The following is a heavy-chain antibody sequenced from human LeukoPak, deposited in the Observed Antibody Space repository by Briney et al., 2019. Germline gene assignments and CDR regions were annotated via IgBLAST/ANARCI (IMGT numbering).Heavy chain of an antibody. CDR3: ARDYGGGRYYYYGMDV. D-gene: IGHD4-23*01. CDR2: IYYSGST. CDR1: GGSISSGDYY. J-gene: IGHJ6*02. Sequence: SETLSLTCTVSGGSISSGDYYWGWIRQPPGKGLEWIEYIYYSGSTYYNPSLKSRVTISVDTSKNQFSLKLSSVTAADTAVYYCARDYGGGRYYYYGMDVWGQGTTVTVSS. V-gene: IGHV4-30-4*01.